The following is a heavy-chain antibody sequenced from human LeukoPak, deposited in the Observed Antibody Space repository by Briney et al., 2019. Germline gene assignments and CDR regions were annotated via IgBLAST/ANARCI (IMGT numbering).Heavy chain of an antibody. Sequence: SETLSLTCTVSGGSISSYYWSWIRQPPGKGLEWIGYMYYRGNTNYDPSLKSRVTISIDTPNNQFSLKLSSVTAADTAVYYCARGGESSGYYFDYWGQGTLVTVSS. CDR2: MYYRGNT. D-gene: IGHD6-19*01. J-gene: IGHJ4*02. V-gene: IGHV4-59*01. CDR3: ARGGESSGYYFDY. CDR1: GGSISSYY.